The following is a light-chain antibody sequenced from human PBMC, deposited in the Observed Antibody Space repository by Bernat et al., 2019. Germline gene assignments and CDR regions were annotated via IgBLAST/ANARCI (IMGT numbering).Light chain of an antibody. V-gene: IGKV1-5*03. Sequence: IQMTQSPSTLSASVGDRVTITCRASQSISDWLAWYQQKPGKAPKLLIYKASSLESGVPSRFSGSGSATEFTLTISSLQPDDSAMYYCQQYKNYITFGQGTRLEIK. CDR1: QSISDW. CDR2: KAS. J-gene: IGKJ5*01. CDR3: QQYKNYIT.